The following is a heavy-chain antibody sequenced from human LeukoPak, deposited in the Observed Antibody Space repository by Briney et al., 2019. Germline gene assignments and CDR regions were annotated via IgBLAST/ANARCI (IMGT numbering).Heavy chain of an antibody. CDR1: GGSFSGYY. D-gene: IGHD4-17*01. CDR3: ARGYGPTFDY. CDR2: INHSGST. Sequence: SETLSLTCAVYGGSFSGYYWSWIRQPPGKGLEWIGEINHSGSTNYNPSHKSRVTISVDTSKNQFSLKLSSVTAADTAVYYCARGYGPTFDYWGQGTLVTVSS. V-gene: IGHV4-34*01. J-gene: IGHJ4*02.